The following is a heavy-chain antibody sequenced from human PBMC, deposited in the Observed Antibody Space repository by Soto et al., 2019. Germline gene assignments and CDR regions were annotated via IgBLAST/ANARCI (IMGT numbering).Heavy chain of an antibody. D-gene: IGHD6-6*01. J-gene: IGHJ4*02. Sequence: QVQLVQSGTEVKKPGASVKVSCKASGYIFTDSHIHWVRQASGQGLEWLGWINPKTGDTHYPQKCQGRIIMSRDTSMTTACMELTSLTSGDAAVYCCGRDPPRFFTSSPEGAGLWGQGTLVTVSS. CDR1: GYIFTDSH. V-gene: IGHV1-2*02. CDR3: GRDPPRFFTSSPEGAGL. CDR2: INPKTGDT.